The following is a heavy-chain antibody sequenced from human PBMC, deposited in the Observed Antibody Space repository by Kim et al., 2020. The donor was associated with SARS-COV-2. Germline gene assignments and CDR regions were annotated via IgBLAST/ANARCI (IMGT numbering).Heavy chain of an antibody. J-gene: IGHJ5*02. CDR2: IYYSGST. D-gene: IGHD5-18*01. CDR1: GGSISSSSYY. Sequence: SETPSLTCTVSGGSISSSSYYWGWIRQPPGKGLEWIGSIYYSGSTYYNPSLKSRVTISVDTSKNQFSLKLSSVTAADTAVYYCARGGTAMVTFWFDPWG. V-gene: IGHV4-39*07. CDR3: ARGGTAMVTFWFDP.